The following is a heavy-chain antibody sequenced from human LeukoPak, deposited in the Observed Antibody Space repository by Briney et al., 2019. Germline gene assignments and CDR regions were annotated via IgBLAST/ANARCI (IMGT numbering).Heavy chain of an antibody. J-gene: IGHJ6*03. Sequence: PGGSLRLSCAASGFTFSSYGMHWVRQAPGKGLEWVAFIRYDGSNKYYADSVKGRFTISRDNSMNTLYLQMNSLRAEDTAVYYCAKDGGGYDILTGYYYYYMDVWGKGTTVTISS. CDR2: IRYDGSNK. CDR3: AKDGGGYDILTGYYYYYMDV. V-gene: IGHV3-30*02. CDR1: GFTFSSYG. D-gene: IGHD3-9*01.